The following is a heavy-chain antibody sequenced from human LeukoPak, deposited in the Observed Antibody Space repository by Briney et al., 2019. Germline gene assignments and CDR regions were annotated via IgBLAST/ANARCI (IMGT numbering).Heavy chain of an antibody. Sequence: ASVKVSCKASGYTFTSYDINWVRQATGKGPEWMGWMNPNSGNTGYAQKFQGRVTMTRNTSISTAYMELSSLRSEDTAVYYCARGYCSSTTCYHYYYYMDVWGKGTTVTVSS. D-gene: IGHD2-2*01. J-gene: IGHJ6*03. CDR1: GYTFTSYD. CDR3: ARGYCSSTTCYHYYYYMDV. V-gene: IGHV1-8*01. CDR2: MNPNSGNT.